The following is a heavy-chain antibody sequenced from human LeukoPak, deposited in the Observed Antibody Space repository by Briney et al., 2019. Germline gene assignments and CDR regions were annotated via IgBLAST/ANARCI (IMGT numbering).Heavy chain of an antibody. CDR3: ASSTFIVGATGY. D-gene: IGHD1-26*01. Sequence: GGSLRLSCAASGFTFSSYAMHWVRQAPGKGLEWVAVISYDGSNKYYADSVKGRFTISRDNSKNTLYLQMNSLRAEDTAVYYCASSTFIVGATGYWGRGTLVTVSS. V-gene: IGHV3-30-3*01. CDR2: ISYDGSNK. CDR1: GFTFSSYA. J-gene: IGHJ4*02.